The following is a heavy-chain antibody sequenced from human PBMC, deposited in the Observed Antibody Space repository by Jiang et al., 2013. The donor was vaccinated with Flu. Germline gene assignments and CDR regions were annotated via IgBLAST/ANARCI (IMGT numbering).Heavy chain of an antibody. CDR1: GFTFSSYA. J-gene: IGHJ4*02. D-gene: IGHD1-26*01. CDR3: AKGPDSGSYNPFDY. V-gene: IGHV3-23*01. CDR2: ITGSGGRT. Sequence: GLVQPGGSLRLSCAASGFTFSSYAMSWVRRAPGKGLEWVSAITGSGGRTYYADSVKGRFTISRDNSKNTLYLQMNSLRAEDTAVYYCAKGPDSGSYNPFDYWGQGTLVTVSS.